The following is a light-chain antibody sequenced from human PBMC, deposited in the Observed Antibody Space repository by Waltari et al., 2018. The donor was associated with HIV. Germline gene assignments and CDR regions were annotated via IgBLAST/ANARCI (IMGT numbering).Light chain of an antibody. J-gene: IGKJ4*01. CDR2: AAS. V-gene: IGKV1-12*01. CDR3: QQTTSFPLT. Sequence: DVLITQSPSFVSASVGETVTITRRASRDISGWLAWYQQKPGRAPQLLFYAASSLHGGDPSRFSASGSGTQFTLTISGLQPADFATYYCQQTTSFPLTFGGGTRV. CDR1: RDISGW.